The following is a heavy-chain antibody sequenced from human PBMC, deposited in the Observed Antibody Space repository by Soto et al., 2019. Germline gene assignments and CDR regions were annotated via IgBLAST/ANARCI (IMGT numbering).Heavy chain of an antibody. CDR2: IYESGCI. J-gene: IGHJ6*02. D-gene: IGHD3-22*01. CDR1: GDSISGYY. CDR3: ARSGRSGYYYYYGMDV. V-gene: IGHV4-59*01. Sequence: SETLSLTXTVSGDSISGYYWSWIRQSPGKGLEWIGYIYESGCINYNPSLKSRVTMSIDTSKNQFSLKLSSVTAADTAVYYCARSGRSGYYYYYGMDVWGQGTTVTVSS.